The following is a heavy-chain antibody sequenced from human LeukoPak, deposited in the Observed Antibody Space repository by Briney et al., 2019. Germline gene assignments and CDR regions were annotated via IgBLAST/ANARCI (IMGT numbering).Heavy chain of an antibody. J-gene: IGHJ5*02. V-gene: IGHV4-59*01. CDR2: IHYTGST. CDR3: ARDIYGSGHGWFDT. D-gene: IGHD3-10*01. CDR1: HVSISTYY. Sequence: SETLSLTCTVSHVSISTYYWSWIRQPPGKGLEWMGYIHYTGSTNYNPSLKSRVTISVDTSKRQVYLTLRSVTAADTAVYYCARDIYGSGHGWFDTWGQGGLVAVSS.